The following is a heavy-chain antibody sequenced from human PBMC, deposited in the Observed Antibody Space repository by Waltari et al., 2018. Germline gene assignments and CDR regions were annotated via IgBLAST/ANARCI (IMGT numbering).Heavy chain of an antibody. CDR2: INADGGGK. J-gene: IGHJ4*02. V-gene: IGHV3-7*01. CDR1: GFTFSSYR. D-gene: IGHD2-15*01. CDR3: ARLHSANY. Sequence: EVQVVESGGDLVQPGGSLRLSCAASGFTFSSYRMTWVRQAPGKGMEWVANINADGGGKEYVDSVKGRFTISRDNAKNSLYLQMNSLRVEDTAVYYCARLHSANYWGQGTLVTVSS.